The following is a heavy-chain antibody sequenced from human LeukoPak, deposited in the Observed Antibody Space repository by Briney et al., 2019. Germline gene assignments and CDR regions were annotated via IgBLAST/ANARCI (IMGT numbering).Heavy chain of an antibody. CDR1: GYSFTTYW. D-gene: IGHD6-13*01. V-gene: IGHV5-51*01. J-gene: IGHJ3*02. CDR2: IYPGDSDS. Sequence: GESLKIFCKGSGYSFTTYWIGWVRQMPGKGLEWMGIIYPGDSDSRYSPSFQGQVTISADKSISTAYLQWSSLKASDTAMYYCARMGIAAYDGFDIWGQGTMVTVSS. CDR3: ARMGIAAYDGFDI.